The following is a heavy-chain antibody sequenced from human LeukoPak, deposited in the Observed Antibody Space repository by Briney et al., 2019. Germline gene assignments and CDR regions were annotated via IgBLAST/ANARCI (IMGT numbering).Heavy chain of an antibody. Sequence: KPSETLSLTCTVSGGSVSSHDCSWIRQPPGKGLEWIGYIYNSGTTKYNPSLQSRVTISVDTSKDHFSLRLSSVTAADTAVYYCVSQEFWGQGTLVTVSS. CDR2: IYNSGTT. J-gene: IGHJ4*02. V-gene: IGHV4-59*08. CDR3: VSQEF. CDR1: GGSVSSHD.